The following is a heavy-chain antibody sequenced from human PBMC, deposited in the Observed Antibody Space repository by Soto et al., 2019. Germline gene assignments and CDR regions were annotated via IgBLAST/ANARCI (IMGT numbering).Heavy chain of an antibody. D-gene: IGHD6-13*01. V-gene: IGHV3-30-3*01. CDR2: ISYDGNNK. CDR1: GFPFSAEA. J-gene: IGHJ4*02. Sequence: QVQLVESGGGVVQPGNSLRLSCAGSGFPFSAEAMHWVRQAPGKGLEWVAAISYDGNNKQHADSVKGRFTVSRDNSKNTLYLQINSLRPEDTAVYYCARDYSSGWCIDYWGQGSLVTVSS. CDR3: ARDYSSGWCIDY.